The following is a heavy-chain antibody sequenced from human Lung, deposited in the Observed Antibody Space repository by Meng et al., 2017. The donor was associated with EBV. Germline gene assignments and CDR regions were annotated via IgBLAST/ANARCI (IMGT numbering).Heavy chain of an antibody. D-gene: IGHD3-22*01. J-gene: IGHJ4*02. V-gene: IGHV1-2*06. CDR2: INPNSGGT. CDR1: GYTFTGYY. CDR3: ARRLFNYFDY. Sequence: GQLGQSWAEVKKPGASVKVSCKASGYTFTGYYIHWVRQAPGQGLEWMGRINPNSGGTDYAQKFQGRVTMTRDTSFSTAYMELSRLRSDDTAVYHCARRLFNYFDYWGQGTLVTVSS.